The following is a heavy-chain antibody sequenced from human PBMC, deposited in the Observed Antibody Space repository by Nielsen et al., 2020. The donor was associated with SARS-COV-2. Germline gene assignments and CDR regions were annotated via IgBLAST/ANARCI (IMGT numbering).Heavy chain of an antibody. Sequence: SETLSLTCTVSGGSISSYYWSWIRQPPGKGLEWIGYIYYSGSTNYNPSLKSRVTISVDTSKNQFSLKLSSVTAADTAVYYCARSKVTAEFDYWGQGTLVTVSS. J-gene: IGHJ4*02. CDR3: ARSKVTAEFDY. CDR2: IYYSGST. D-gene: IGHD2-21*02. CDR1: GGSISSYY. V-gene: IGHV4-59*12.